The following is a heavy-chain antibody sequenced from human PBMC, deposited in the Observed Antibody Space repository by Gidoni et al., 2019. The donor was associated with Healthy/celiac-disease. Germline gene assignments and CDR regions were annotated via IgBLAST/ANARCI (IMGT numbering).Heavy chain of an antibody. Sequence: EVQLVESGGGVVQPGGALRLACAASGFTFSSYWMSWVRQAPGKGLEWVANIKQDGSEKYYVDSVKGRFTISRDNAKNSLYLQMNSLRAEDTAVYYCASAYYDFWSGRREYAFDIWGQGTMVTVSS. D-gene: IGHD3-3*01. CDR1: GFTFSSYW. CDR3: ASAYYDFWSGRREYAFDI. V-gene: IGHV3-7*01. CDR2: IKQDGSEK. J-gene: IGHJ3*02.